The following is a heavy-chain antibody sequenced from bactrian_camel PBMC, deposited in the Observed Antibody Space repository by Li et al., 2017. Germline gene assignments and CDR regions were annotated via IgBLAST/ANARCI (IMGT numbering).Heavy chain of an antibody. Sequence: HVQLVESGGGSVPAGGSLRLSCVASGVTDSSMCLAWFRQTPGNEREGIASIFTGGVSTFYADSVKGRFAISRDNANNTVYLQINGLKPEDTAMYYCAARDRETRGATWYALSRWAYWGQGTQVTVS. CDR3: AARDRETRGATWYALSRWAY. CDR1: GVTDSSMC. D-gene: IGHD6*01. CDR2: IFTGGVST. J-gene: IGHJ4*01. V-gene: IGHV3S1*01.